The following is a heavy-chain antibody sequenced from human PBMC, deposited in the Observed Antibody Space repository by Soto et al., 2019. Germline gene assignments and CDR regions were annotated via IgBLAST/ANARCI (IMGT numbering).Heavy chain of an antibody. CDR2: IYYSGST. CDR3: ARIASLYYYGMDV. CDR1: GGSISSYY. Sequence: SETLSLTCTVSGGSISSYYWSWIRQPPGKGLEWIGYIYYSGSTNYNPSLKSRVTISVDTSKNQFSQKLSSVTTADTAVYYCARIASLYYYGMDVWGQGTTVTVSS. J-gene: IGHJ6*02. V-gene: IGHV4-59*01.